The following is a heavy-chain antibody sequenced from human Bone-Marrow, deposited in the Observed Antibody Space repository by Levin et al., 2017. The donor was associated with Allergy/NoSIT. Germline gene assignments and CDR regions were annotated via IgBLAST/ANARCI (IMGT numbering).Heavy chain of an antibody. CDR3: AREGKSSGGCPGVY. CDR1: GYTFIDYH. Sequence: ASVKVSCKASGYTFIDYHIHWVRQAPGQGLEWMGRINPNTGGTNYAQGFQGRVTVTRDTSISTAYMELSSLRSDDTAIYYCAREGKSSGGCPGVYWGQGSLVTVSS. V-gene: IGHV1-2*06. D-gene: IGHD6-19*01. CDR2: INPNTGGT. J-gene: IGHJ4*02.